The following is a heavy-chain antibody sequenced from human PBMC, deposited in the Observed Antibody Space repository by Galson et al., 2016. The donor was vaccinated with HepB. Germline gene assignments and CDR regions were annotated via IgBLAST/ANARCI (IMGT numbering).Heavy chain of an antibody. Sequence: LRLSCAGSGFTVATNFMSWVRQAPGQGLEWVSVISHGGRTEYSDSVKGRFTLSRDTLKITVYLQMNSLRPGDTAVYYCARVLRFLELAHRFDPWGQGTQVTVSS. D-gene: IGHD3-3*01. CDR3: ARVLRFLELAHRFDP. V-gene: IGHV3-66*02. CDR2: ISHGGRT. CDR1: GFTVATNF. J-gene: IGHJ5*02.